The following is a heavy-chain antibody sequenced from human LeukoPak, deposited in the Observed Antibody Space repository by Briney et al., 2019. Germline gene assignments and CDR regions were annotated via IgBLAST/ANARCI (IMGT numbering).Heavy chain of an antibody. V-gene: IGHV4-34*01. J-gene: IGHJ2*01. CDR1: GGSFSGYY. CDR3: ARGSPTGPLGY. CDR2: INHSGST. D-gene: IGHD1-1*01. Sequence: SETLSLTCAVYGGSFSGYYWSWIRQPPGKGLEWIGEINHSGSTNYNPSLKSRVTISVDTSKNQFSLKLSSVTAADTAVYYCARGSPTGPLGYWGRGTLVTVSS.